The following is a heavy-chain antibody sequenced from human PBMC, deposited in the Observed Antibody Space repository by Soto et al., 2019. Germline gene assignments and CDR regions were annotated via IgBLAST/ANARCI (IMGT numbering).Heavy chain of an antibody. D-gene: IGHD1-26*01. Sequence: PSETLSLTCAVSGGSISSSNWWSWVRQPPGKGLEWIGEIYHSGSTNYNPSLKSRVTISVDTSKNQFSLKLSSVTAADTAVYYCARDLRSGSYYGIDYWGQGTLVTVSS. J-gene: IGHJ4*02. CDR2: IYHSGST. CDR1: GGSISSSNW. CDR3: ARDLRSGSYYGIDY. V-gene: IGHV4-4*02.